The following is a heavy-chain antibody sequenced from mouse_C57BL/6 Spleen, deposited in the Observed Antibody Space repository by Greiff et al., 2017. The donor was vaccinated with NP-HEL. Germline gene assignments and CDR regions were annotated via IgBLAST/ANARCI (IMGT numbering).Heavy chain of an antibody. CDR3: ARSNPYWYCDV. Sequence: EVKLMESGPELVKPGASVKMSCKASGYTFTDYNMHWVKQSHGKSLEWIGYINPNNGGTSYNQKFKGKATLTVNKSSSTAYMELRSLTSEDSAVYYCARSNPYWYCDVWGTGTTVTVSS. CDR2: INPNNGGT. J-gene: IGHJ1*03. CDR1: GYTFTDYN. V-gene: IGHV1-22*01. D-gene: IGHD2-5*01.